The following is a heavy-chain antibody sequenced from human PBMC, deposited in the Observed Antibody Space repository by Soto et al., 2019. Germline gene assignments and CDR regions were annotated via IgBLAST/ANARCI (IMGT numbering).Heavy chain of an antibody. V-gene: IGHV3-53*02. CDR2: LWSAGNT. Sequence: DVQVVESGGGLIQPGGSLRLSCAASGFTVSSKYMSWVRQAPGKGLEWVSVLWSAGNTYYADSVRGRFTISRDNSKNTLFLEMSSLTADDTAVYYCAREAPMYVWGQGTTVTVSS. CDR3: AREAPMYV. CDR1: GFTVSSKY. J-gene: IGHJ6*02.